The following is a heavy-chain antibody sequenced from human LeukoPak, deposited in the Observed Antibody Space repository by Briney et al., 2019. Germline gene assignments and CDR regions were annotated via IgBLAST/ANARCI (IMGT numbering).Heavy chain of an antibody. Sequence: ASVKVSCKASGYTFTGQDMHWVRQAPGQGFEWMGWINPNTGATNYAQKFQGRVTMTRDTTTNTAYMELTSLTSDDTAVYYCASYPRYSSSPPFDYWGQGTIVTVSP. J-gene: IGHJ4*02. V-gene: IGHV1-2*02. CDR3: ASYPRYSSSPPFDY. D-gene: IGHD6-6*01. CDR1: GYTFTGQD. CDR2: INPNTGAT.